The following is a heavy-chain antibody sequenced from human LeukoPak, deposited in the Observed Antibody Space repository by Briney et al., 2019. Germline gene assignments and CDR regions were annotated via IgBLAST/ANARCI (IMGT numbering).Heavy chain of an antibody. Sequence: SETLSLTCTVSGGSISSYYWSWIRQPPGKGLELIGYIYYSGSTNYNPSLKSRVTISVDTSKNQFSLKLSSVTAADTAVYYCARGPPDSSGSNWFDPWGQGTLVTVSS. CDR2: IYYSGST. CDR1: GGSISSYY. D-gene: IGHD3-22*01. V-gene: IGHV4-59*01. J-gene: IGHJ5*02. CDR3: ARGPPDSSGSNWFDP.